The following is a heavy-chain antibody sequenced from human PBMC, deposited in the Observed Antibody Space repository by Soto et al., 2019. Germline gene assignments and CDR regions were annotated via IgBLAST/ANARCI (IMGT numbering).Heavy chain of an antibody. V-gene: IGHV4-34*01. CDR2: INHSGST. Sequence: SETLSLTCAVYGGSFSGYYWSWIRQPPGKGLEWIGEINHSGSTNYNPSLKSRVTISVDTSKNQFSLKLSSVTAADTAVYYCARGCFRYQLRPGNWFDPWGQGTLVTVSS. CDR1: GGSFSGYY. CDR3: ARGCFRYQLRPGNWFDP. D-gene: IGHD2-2*01. J-gene: IGHJ5*02.